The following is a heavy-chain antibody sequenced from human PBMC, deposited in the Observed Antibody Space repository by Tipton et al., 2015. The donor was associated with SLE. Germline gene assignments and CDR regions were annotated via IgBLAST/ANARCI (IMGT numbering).Heavy chain of an antibody. CDR2: INHSGST. CDR1: GGSFSGYY. Sequence: TLSLTCAVYGGSFSGYYWSWIRQPPGKGLEWIGEINHSGSTNYNPSLKSRVTISVDTSKNQFSLKLSSVTAADTAVYYCARVLSPYLDAFDIWGQGTMVTVSS. J-gene: IGHJ3*02. V-gene: IGHV4-34*01. D-gene: IGHD3-16*01. CDR3: ARVLSPYLDAFDI.